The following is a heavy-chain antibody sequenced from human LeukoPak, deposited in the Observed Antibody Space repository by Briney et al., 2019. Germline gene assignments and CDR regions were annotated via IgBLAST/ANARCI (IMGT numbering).Heavy chain of an antibody. D-gene: IGHD3-22*01. Sequence: GRSLRLSCAASGFTFSSYGMHWVRQAPGKGLEWVAVIWYDGSNKYYADSVKGRFTISRDNSKNTLYLQMNSLRAEDTAVYYCAGGPYYYDSSGYYDGHAFDIWGQGTMVTVSS. CDR3: AGGPYYYDSSGYYDGHAFDI. J-gene: IGHJ3*02. CDR2: IWYDGSNK. CDR1: GFTFSSYG. V-gene: IGHV3-33*01.